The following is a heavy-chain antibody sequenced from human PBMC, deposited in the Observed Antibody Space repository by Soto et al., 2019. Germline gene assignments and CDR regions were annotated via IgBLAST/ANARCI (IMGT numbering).Heavy chain of an antibody. CDR1: GFTFSSYA. D-gene: IGHD3-16*01. CDR2: ISGSGGST. J-gene: IGHJ4*02. V-gene: IGHV3-23*01. Sequence: HPGGSLRLSCSASGFTFSSYAMSWVRQAPGKGLEWVSAISGSGGSTYYADSVKGRFTISRDNSKNTLYLQMDSLRAEDTALYYCAKDPLSLAPLFYWGQGTLVTVSS. CDR3: AKDPLSLAPLFY.